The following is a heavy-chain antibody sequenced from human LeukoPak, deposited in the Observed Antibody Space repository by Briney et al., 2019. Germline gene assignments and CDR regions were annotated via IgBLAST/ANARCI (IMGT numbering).Heavy chain of an antibody. CDR3: ARDSPPRIQLWSS. J-gene: IGHJ4*02. Sequence: PSETLSLTCTVSGGSVGSSSDYWGWVRQPPGKRLEWIGSIYYSGSPYYNPSFKTRVTISVDTSKNQFSLKLSSVTAADTAVYYCARDSPPRIQLWSSWGQGTLVTVSS. D-gene: IGHD5-18*01. CDR1: GGSVGSSSDY. V-gene: IGHV4-39*07. CDR2: IYYSGSP.